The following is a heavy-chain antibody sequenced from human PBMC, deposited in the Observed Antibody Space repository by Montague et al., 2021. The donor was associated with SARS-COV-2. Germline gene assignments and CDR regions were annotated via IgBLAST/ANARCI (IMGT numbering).Heavy chain of an antibody. Sequence: SETLSLTRTVSGDSINNYYWSWIRQSPGKGLEYIGYIYYSGGANYYPSRGTNYNPSFESRVAISLDTSKNQFSLNLSSVTTAGTAVYYCARGSGYSGYALAYWGQGTLVTVSS. D-gene: IGHD5-12*01. V-gene: IGHV4-59*01. J-gene: IGHJ4*02. CDR1: GDSINNYY. CDR2: IYYSGGANYYPSRGT. CDR3: ARGSGYSGYALAY.